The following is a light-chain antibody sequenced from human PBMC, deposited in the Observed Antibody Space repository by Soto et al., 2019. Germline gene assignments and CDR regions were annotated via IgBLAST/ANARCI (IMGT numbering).Light chain of an antibody. CDR3: QTWGSGIQVV. CDR1: SGHSSYA. V-gene: IGLV4-69*01. Sequence: QSVLTQSPSASASLGASVKLTCTLSSGHSSYAIAWHQQQPEKGPRYLMKLNSDGSHRKGDGIPDRFSGSSSGAERYLTISRLAAEDEADYYCQTWGSGIQVVFGGGTKLTVL. CDR2: LNSDGSH. J-gene: IGLJ2*01.